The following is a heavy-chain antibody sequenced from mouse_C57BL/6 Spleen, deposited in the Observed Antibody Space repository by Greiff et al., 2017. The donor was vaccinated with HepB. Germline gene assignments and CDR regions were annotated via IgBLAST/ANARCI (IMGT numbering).Heavy chain of an antibody. Sequence: VQLQQPGTELVKPGASVKLSCKASGYTFTSYWMHLVKQRPGQGLEWIGNINPSNGGTNYNEKFKSKATLTVDKSSSTAYMQLSSLTSEDSAVYYCARSDYSNYVFAYWGQGTLVTVSA. CDR1: GYTFTSYW. D-gene: IGHD2-5*01. CDR2: INPSNGGT. CDR3: ARSDYSNYVFAY. V-gene: IGHV1-53*01. J-gene: IGHJ3*01.